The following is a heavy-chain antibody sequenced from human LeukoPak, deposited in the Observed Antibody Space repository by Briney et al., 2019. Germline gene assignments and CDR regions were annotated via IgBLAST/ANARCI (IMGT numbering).Heavy chain of an antibody. V-gene: IGHV3-74*01. J-gene: IGHJ4*02. Sequence: GGSLRLSCAASGFTFSIYWVHWVRQAPGKGLVWVSSINSDGSSTSYADSVKGRFTISRDNAKNTLYLQMNTLRAEDTAVYYCAPLDYWGQGTLVTVSS. CDR1: GFTFSIYW. CDR2: INSDGSST. CDR3: APLDY.